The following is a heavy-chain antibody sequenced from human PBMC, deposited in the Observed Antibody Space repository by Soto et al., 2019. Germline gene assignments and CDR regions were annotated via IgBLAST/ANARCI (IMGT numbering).Heavy chain of an antibody. V-gene: IGHV5-10-1*01. Sequence: PGESGKISCXGSGYSFAGYWITWVRQKPGKGLEWMGRIDPSDSQTYYSPSFRGHVTISVTKSITTVFLQWSSLRASDTAMYYCARQIYDSDTGPNFQYYFDSWGQGTPVTVSS. CDR3: ARQIYDSDTGPNFQYYFDS. CDR2: IDPSDSQT. D-gene: IGHD3-22*01. CDR1: GYSFAGYW. J-gene: IGHJ4*02.